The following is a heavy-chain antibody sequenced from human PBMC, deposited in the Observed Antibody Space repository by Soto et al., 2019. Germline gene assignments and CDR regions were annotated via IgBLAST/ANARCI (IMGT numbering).Heavy chain of an antibody. Sequence: SETLSLTCTVSGGSISSYYWSWIRQPPGKGLEWIGYIYYSGSTNYNPSLKSRVTISVDTSKNQFSLKLNSVTAADTAVYYCARHYGGTLDYWGQGTLVTVSS. CDR3: ARHYGGTLDY. J-gene: IGHJ4*02. CDR1: GGSISSYY. V-gene: IGHV4-59*08. CDR2: IYYSGST. D-gene: IGHD4-17*01.